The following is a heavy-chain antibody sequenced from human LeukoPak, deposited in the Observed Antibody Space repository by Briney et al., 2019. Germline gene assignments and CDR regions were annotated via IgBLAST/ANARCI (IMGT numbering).Heavy chain of an antibody. CDR1: GDSMSSYS. D-gene: IGHD1-7*01. J-gene: IGHJ5*02. V-gene: IGHV4-4*07. CDR3: ARVNWNYDGLAWFDP. Sequence: PSETLSLTCTVSGDSMSSYSWSWIRQPAGTGLEWIGRIYTSGATNSNPSLTSRLSMSIDTSKNQFSLKLSSVTAADTAVYYCARVNWNYDGLAWFDPWGQGTLVTVSS. CDR2: IYTSGAT.